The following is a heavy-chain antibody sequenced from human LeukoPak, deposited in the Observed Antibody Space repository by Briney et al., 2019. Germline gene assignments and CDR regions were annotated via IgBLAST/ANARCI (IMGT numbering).Heavy chain of an antibody. D-gene: IGHD3-22*01. CDR1: GFTFSDYY. CDR2: ISSSSSYT. CDR3: AKGYDSSGYLHDY. J-gene: IGHJ4*02. V-gene: IGHV3-11*06. Sequence: GGSLRLSCAASGFTFSDYYMSWIRQAPGKGLEWVSYISSSSSYTNYADSVKGRFTISRDNAKNSLYLQMNSLRAEDTAVYYCAKGYDSSGYLHDYWGQGTLATVSS.